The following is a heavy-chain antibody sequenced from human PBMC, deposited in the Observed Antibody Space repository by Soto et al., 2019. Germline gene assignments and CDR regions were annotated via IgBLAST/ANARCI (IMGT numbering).Heavy chain of an antibody. CDR1: GYTFTGYY. D-gene: IGHD3-16*02. CDR2: INPNSGGT. J-gene: IGHJ6*02. CDR3: ARERYDYVWGSYRYGYYYYGMDV. V-gene: IGHV1-2*04. Sequence: ASVKVSCKASGYTFTGYYMHWVRQAPGQGLEWMGWINPNSGGTNYAQKFQGWVTMTRDTSISTAYMELSRLRSDGTAVYYCARERYDYVWGSYRYGYYYYGMDVWGQGTTVTVSS.